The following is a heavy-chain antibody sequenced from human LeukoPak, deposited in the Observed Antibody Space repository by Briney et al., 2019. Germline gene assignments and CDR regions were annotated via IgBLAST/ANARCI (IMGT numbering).Heavy chain of an antibody. CDR1: GYTFTSYG. CDR2: ISAYNGDT. D-gene: IGHD5-24*01. J-gene: IGHJ4*02. CDR3: ARDSVAMSTIRDFGY. Sequence: ASVKVSCKASGYTFTSYGFSWVRQAPGRGLEWMGWISAYNGDTNYAQKLQGRVTMTTDTSTSTACMELRSLRSDDTAVYYCARDSVAMSTIRDFGYWGQGTLVTVSS. V-gene: IGHV1-18*01.